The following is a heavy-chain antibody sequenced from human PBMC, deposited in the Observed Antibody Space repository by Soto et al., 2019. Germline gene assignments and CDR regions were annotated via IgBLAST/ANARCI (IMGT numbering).Heavy chain of an antibody. CDR3: ARHSAVSGSRHEY. D-gene: IGHD3-3*01. CDR2: ISGSGAST. J-gene: IGHJ4*02. CDR1: GFTFSSYA. Sequence: EVQLLESGGGLEQPGGSLRLSCAASGFTFSSYAMSWVRQAPGKGLEWVSSISGSGASTYYGDSVKGRFTISRDNSKNTVYLQMNSLRAGDTAAYYCARHSAVSGSRHEYWGQGTLVTVTS. V-gene: IGHV3-23*01.